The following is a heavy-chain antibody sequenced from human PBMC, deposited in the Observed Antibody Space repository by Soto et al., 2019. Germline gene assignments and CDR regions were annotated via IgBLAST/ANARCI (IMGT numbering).Heavy chain of an antibody. CDR3: ARDLYCSSTSCYDYGMDV. J-gene: IGHJ6*02. CDR2: IIPIFGTA. V-gene: IGHV1-69*13. CDR1: GGTFSSYA. Sequence: ASVKVSCKASGGTFSSYAISWVRQAPGQGLEWMGGIIPIFGTANYAQKFQGRVTITADESTSTAYMELSSLRSEDTAVYYCARDLYCSSTSCYDYGMDVWGQGTTVTVSS. D-gene: IGHD2-2*01.